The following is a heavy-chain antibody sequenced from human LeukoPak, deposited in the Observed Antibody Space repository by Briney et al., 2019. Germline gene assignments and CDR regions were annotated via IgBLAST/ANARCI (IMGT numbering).Heavy chain of an antibody. V-gene: IGHV4-39*01. Sequence: SETLSLTCTVSGGSISSSSYYWGWIRQPPGKGLEWIGSIYYSGRTYYNPSLKSRVSISVDTSKNQFSLKMSSVTAADTAVYFCARHPYWYDSSGYPLDYWGQGTLVTVSS. CDR1: GGSISSSSYY. J-gene: IGHJ4*02. CDR2: IYYSGRT. D-gene: IGHD3-22*01. CDR3: ARHPYWYDSSGYPLDY.